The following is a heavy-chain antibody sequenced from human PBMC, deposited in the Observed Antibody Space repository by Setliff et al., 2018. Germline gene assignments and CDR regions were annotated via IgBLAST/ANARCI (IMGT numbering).Heavy chain of an antibody. J-gene: IGHJ6*02. Sequence: SETLSLTCSVYGESFSNNYWSWIRQPPGKGLESIGYIQKSGSTNYNPSLMSRVSISVDTSKNQFSLKLRSVTAADTAVYYCARDASFGFDVWGPGITVTVSS. CDR1: GESFSNNY. CDR2: IQKSGST. CDR3: ARDASFGFDV. D-gene: IGHD2-2*01. V-gene: IGHV4-59*01.